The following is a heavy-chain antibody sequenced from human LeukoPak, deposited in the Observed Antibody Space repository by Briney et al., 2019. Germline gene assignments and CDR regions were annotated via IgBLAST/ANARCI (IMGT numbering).Heavy chain of an antibody. D-gene: IGHD6-13*01. CDR3: AREDLIAAAGHFDAFDI. CDR2: ISGSGGST. CDR1: GFTFNSYA. J-gene: IGHJ3*02. V-gene: IGHV3-23*01. Sequence: QPGGSLRLSCAASGFTFNSYAMSWVRQAPGKGLEWVSAISGSGGSTYYADSVKGRFTISRDNSKNSLYLQMNSLRAEDTAVYYCAREDLIAAAGHFDAFDIWGQGTMVTVSS.